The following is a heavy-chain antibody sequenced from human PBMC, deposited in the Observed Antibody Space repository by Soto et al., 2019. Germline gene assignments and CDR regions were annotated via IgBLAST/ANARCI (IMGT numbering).Heavy chain of an antibody. D-gene: IGHD3-3*01. Sequence: GGSLRLSCAASGFTFSNAWMSWVRQAPGKGLEWVGRIKSKTDGGTTDYAAPVKGRFTISRDDSKNTLYLQMNSLKTEDTAVYYCTTEQGLYDFWSGYLYYFDYWGQGTLVTVSS. CDR1: GFTFSNAW. J-gene: IGHJ4*02. V-gene: IGHV3-15*01. CDR3: TTEQGLYDFWSGYLYYFDY. CDR2: IKSKTDGGTT.